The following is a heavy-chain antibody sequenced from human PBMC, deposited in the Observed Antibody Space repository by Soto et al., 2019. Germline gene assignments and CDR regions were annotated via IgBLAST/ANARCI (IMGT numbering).Heavy chain of an antibody. CDR1: GYSFTSYW. CDR2: IYPGDSDT. V-gene: IGHV5-51*01. J-gene: IGHJ6*03. CDR3: ARHIAVAGSAPYYYYYYMDV. Sequence: PGESLKISCKGSGYSFTSYWIGWVRQMPGKGLEWMGIIYPGDSDTRYSPSFQGQVTISADKSISTAYLQWSSLKASDTAMYYCARHIAVAGSAPYYYYYYMDVWGKWTTVTVSS. D-gene: IGHD6-19*01.